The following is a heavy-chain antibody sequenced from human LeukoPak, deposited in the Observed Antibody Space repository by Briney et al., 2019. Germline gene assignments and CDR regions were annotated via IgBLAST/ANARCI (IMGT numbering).Heavy chain of an antibody. J-gene: IGHJ4*02. D-gene: IGHD5-12*01. CDR2: IHGNGART. Sequence: GGSLRLSCAASGFTFSHYVMTWVRQAPGKGLEWVSAIHGNGARTYYADSVKGRFIISRDNSKNTLYLQMNSLRAEDTAVYFCAKSYNGYESKPDYWGQGTLVTVSS. V-gene: IGHV3-23*01. CDR1: GFTFSHYV. CDR3: AKSYNGYESKPDY.